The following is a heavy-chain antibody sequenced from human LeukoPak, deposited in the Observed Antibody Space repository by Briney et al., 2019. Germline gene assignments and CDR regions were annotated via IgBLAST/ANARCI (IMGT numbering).Heavy chain of an antibody. CDR2: VGPDGNEK. J-gene: IGHJ4*02. Sequence: GGSLSLSCEGSGFIFSNYFMTWVRQAPGKGVEWVANVGPDGNEKNYVNSVNGRFTISKDNPRNLLYLGMNNLRAEDTAVYYCVRYRDAVQTMGSNFDYWGQGALVTVSS. D-gene: IGHD5-24*01. V-gene: IGHV3-7*01. CDR3: VRYRDAVQTMGSNFDY. CDR1: GFIFSNYF.